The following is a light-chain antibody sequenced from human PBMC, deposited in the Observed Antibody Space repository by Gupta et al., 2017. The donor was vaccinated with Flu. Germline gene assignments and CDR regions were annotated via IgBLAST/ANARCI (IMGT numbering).Light chain of an antibody. CDR1: SSNIGSNY. Sequence: SVLTQPPSASGTPGQRVTISCSGSSSNIGSNYVYWYQQLPGTAPKLLISRKNQRPSGVPDRFSGSKSGTSASLAISGLRSEDEADYYCAAWDDSLSGWVFGGGTKLTVL. CDR3: AAWDDSLSGWV. J-gene: IGLJ3*02. CDR2: RKN. V-gene: IGLV1-47*01.